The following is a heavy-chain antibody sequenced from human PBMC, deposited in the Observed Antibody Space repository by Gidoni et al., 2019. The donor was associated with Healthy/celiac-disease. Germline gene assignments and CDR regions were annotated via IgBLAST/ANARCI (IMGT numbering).Heavy chain of an antibody. J-gene: IGHJ3*02. CDR2: IRSSGSTI. D-gene: IGHD3-22*01. Sequence: EVQLVESGGGLVQPGGSLILYCAASGFHFRRYELNWVRQAPGNGLAWVSYIRSSGSTIYYADSVKCRFTISRDNAKNSLYLQMNSLRAEDTAVYDCARGQEVVVTTSAFDIWGQGTMVTVSS. CDR1: GFHFRRYE. V-gene: IGHV3-48*03. CDR3: ARGQEVVVTTSAFDI.